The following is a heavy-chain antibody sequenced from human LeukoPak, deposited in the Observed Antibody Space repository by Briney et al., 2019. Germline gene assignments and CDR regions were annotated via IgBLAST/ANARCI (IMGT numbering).Heavy chain of an antibody. V-gene: IGHV1-2*02. CDR2: INPNSGGT. Sequence: ASVQVSCKASGYTFTGYYMHWVRQAPGQGLEWMGWINPNSGGTNYAQKFQGRVTMTRDTSISTDYMELSRLRSDDTAVYYCAREWELWSLDYWGQGTLVTVSS. CDR1: GYTFTGYY. D-gene: IGHD1-26*01. J-gene: IGHJ4*02. CDR3: AREWELWSLDY.